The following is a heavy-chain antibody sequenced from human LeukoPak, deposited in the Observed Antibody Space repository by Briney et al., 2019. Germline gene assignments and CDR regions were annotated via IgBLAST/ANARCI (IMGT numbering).Heavy chain of an antibody. J-gene: IGHJ3*02. V-gene: IGHV5-51*01. Sequence: GESLKISCKGSGYSFTSFWIGWVRQMPGKGLEWMGIIYPGDSDTRYSPSFQGQVTISADKSISTAYLQWSSLKALDTAMYYCARNWRIAVALDAFDIWGQGTMVTVSS. CDR3: ARNWRIAVALDAFDI. D-gene: IGHD6-19*01. CDR2: IYPGDSDT. CDR1: GYSFTSFW.